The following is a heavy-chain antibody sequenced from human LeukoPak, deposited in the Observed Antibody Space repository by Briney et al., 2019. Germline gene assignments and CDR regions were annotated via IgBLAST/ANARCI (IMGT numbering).Heavy chain of an antibody. CDR3: ARDLRWLQLYYFDY. CDR1: GYTFTGYY. Sequence: GASVKVSCNASGYTFTGYYMHWVRQAPGKGLEWMGWINPNSGGTNYAQKFQGRVTMTRDTSISTAYMELSRLRSDDTAVYYCARDLRWLQLYYFDYWGQGTLVTVSS. V-gene: IGHV1-2*02. D-gene: IGHD5-24*01. CDR2: INPNSGGT. J-gene: IGHJ4*02.